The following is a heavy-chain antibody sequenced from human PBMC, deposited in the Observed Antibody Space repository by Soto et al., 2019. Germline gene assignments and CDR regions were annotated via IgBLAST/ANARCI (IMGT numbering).Heavy chain of an antibody. J-gene: IGHJ4*02. V-gene: IGHV2-5*01. D-gene: IGHD1-7*01. CDR1: GFSLSTSGVG. CDR3: AHGSITGTTVDY. Sequence: QITLKESGPTPVKPTQTLTLTCTFSGFSLSTSGVGVGWIRQPPGKALEWLALIYWNDDKRYSPSLKSRLTITKDTSKNQVVLTMTNMDPVDTATYYCAHGSITGTTVDYWGQGTLVTVSS. CDR2: IYWNDDK.